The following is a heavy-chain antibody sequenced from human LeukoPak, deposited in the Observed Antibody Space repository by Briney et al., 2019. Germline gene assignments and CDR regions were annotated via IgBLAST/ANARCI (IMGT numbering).Heavy chain of an antibody. D-gene: IGHD2-2*02. CDR2: ISSSSSTI. Sequence: QPGGSLRLSCVASGFTFSSYSMNWVRQAPGKGQEWVSYISSSSSTIYYADSVKGRFTISRDNAKNSLYLQMNSLRAEDTAVYYCARERGYCSSTSCYRSRRGLVYWGQGTLVTVST. CDR1: GFTFSSYS. J-gene: IGHJ4*02. V-gene: IGHV3-48*01. CDR3: ARERGYCSSTSCYRSRRGLVY.